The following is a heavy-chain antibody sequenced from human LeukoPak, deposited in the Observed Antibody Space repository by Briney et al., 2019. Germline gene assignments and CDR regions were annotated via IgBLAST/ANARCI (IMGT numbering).Heavy chain of an antibody. CDR2: ISYDGSNK. V-gene: IGHV3-30*03. J-gene: IGHJ4*02. D-gene: IGHD2-15*01. CDR3: ARAVVIDY. CDR1: GFTFSSYG. Sequence: GRSLRLSCAASGFTFSSYGMHWVRQAPGKGLEWVAVISYDGSNKYYADSVKGRFTISRDNSKNTLYLQMNSLRAEDTAVYYCARAVVIDYWGQGTLVTVSS.